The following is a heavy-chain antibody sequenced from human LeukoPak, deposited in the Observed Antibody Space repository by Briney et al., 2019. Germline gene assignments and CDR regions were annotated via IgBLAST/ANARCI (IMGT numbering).Heavy chain of an antibody. CDR1: GLPFRSYE. V-gene: IGHV3-48*03. D-gene: IGHD6-19*01. CDR2: ISSSGSTI. J-gene: IGHJ4*02. CDR3: ARDEYSSGWKEGYYFDY. Sequence: GGSLRLSCASSGLPFRSYEMNWVRQAPGKGLEWVSYISSSGSTIYYADSVKGRFTISRDNAKNSLYLQMNSLRAEDTAVYYCARDEYSSGWKEGYYFDYWGQGTLVTVSS.